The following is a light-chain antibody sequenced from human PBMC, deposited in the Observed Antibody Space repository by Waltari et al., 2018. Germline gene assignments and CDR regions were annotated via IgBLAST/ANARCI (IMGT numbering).Light chain of an antibody. J-gene: IGLJ1*01. Sequence: QSVLTQPASASGTPGQRVTISCSGSSSNIGTNYVYWYQQLPGTAPKLLIYRNDHRPSGVPDRFSGSKSGTSASLAISGLRSEGEADYYCATWDDSLSGYVVGTGTEVTVL. CDR2: RND. CDR3: ATWDDSLSGYV. CDR1: SSNIGTNY. V-gene: IGLV1-47*01.